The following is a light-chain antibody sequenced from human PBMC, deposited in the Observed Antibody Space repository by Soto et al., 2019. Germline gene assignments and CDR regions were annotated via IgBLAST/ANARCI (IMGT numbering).Light chain of an antibody. J-gene: IGLJ2*01. Sequence: QSALTQPASVSGSPGQSITISCTGTSRDVGGYNYVSWYQHHPGKAPKLMIYDVANRPSGVSNRSSGSKSGNTASLTISGLQAEDEAAYYCSSYTGSSAYVIFGGGTKLTVL. CDR2: DVA. V-gene: IGLV2-14*03. CDR3: SSYTGSSAYVI. CDR1: SRDVGGYNY.